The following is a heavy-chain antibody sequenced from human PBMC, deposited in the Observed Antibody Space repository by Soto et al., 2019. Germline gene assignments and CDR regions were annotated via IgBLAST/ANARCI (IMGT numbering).Heavy chain of an antibody. J-gene: IGHJ6*03. V-gene: IGHV3-33*01. D-gene: IGHD3-10*01. CDR3: ARGSSFGANYYYYMDV. CDR2: IWYDGSSK. Sequence: GGSLRLSCAASGFTFSSYGMHWVRQAPGKGLEWVAVIWYDGSSKYYADSVKGRFTISRDNSKNTLYLQMNSLRAEDTAVYYCARGSSFGANYYYYMDVWGKGTTVTVSS. CDR1: GFTFSSYG.